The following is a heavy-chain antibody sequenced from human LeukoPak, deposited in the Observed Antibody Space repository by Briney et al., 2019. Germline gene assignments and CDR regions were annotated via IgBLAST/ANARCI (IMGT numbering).Heavy chain of an antibody. CDR3: ARRLTQYDCFDP. Sequence: SQTLSLTCAISGDSVSINSVTWNWIRQSPSRGLEWLGRTYYRSTWYNEYAVSVRGRITVNPDTSKNQFSLHLNSVTPEDTAVYYCARRLTQYDCFDPWGQGIPVTVSS. D-gene: IGHD2-2*01. V-gene: IGHV6-1*01. CDR1: GDSVSINSVT. J-gene: IGHJ5*02. CDR2: TYYRSTWYN.